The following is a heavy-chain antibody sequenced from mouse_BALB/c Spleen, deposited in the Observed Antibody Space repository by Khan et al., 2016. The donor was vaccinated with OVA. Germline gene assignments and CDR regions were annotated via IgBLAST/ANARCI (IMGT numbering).Heavy chain of an antibody. CDR3: ARNADFGNYFDY. J-gene: IGHJ2*01. Sequence: QVQLQQPGAELVKPGASVKLSCKASGYTFTNYWVHWVKQRPGQGLEWIGEIYPGDGRSTYNEKFKTKATLTVDRSSSTAYMQLSSLTSEDSSVYYCARNADFGNYFDYWGQGTTLTVSS. D-gene: IGHD2-1*01. CDR2: IYPGDGRS. V-gene: IGHV1S81*02. CDR1: GYTFTNYW.